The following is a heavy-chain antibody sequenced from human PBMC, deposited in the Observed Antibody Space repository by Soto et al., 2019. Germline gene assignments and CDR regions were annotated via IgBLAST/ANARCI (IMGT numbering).Heavy chain of an antibody. J-gene: IGHJ5*02. V-gene: IGHV4-39*01. D-gene: IGHD4-17*01. Sequence: PSETLSLTCTVSGASISDSIYYWGWFRQPPGKGLEWIGSISTSGSTYSNPSLRSRVTISVDSSKNQLSLKLTSVTAADTAVFYCARLDGDSGNWFDPWGQGTLVTVSS. CDR1: GASISDSIYY. CDR2: ISTSGST. CDR3: ARLDGDSGNWFDP.